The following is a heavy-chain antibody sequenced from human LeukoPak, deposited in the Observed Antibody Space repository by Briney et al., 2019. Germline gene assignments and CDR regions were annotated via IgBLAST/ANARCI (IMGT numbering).Heavy chain of an antibody. J-gene: IGHJ4*02. Sequence: ASVKVSCKASGYTFTSYYMHWVRQAPGQGLEWMGIINPSGGSSSYAQRFQGRVTMTRNTSISTAYMELSSLRSEDTAVYYCARAFSIAAAGSPFDYWGQGTLVTVSS. V-gene: IGHV1-46*01. D-gene: IGHD6-13*01. CDR1: GYTFTSYY. CDR2: INPSGGSS. CDR3: ARAFSIAAAGSPFDY.